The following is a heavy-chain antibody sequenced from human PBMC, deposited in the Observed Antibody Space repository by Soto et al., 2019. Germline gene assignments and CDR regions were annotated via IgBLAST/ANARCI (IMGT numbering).Heavy chain of an antibody. Sequence: SGPTLVNPKQTLILTCAFSGFSLSRKGMSVSWIRQPPGKALEFLALIDWEEEKFYSPSLRTRLTVSKDTSKGQVVLTLTNVDPVDTATYYCTRSTSWNYEYYFDYWGQGTLDTVSS. J-gene: IGHJ4*02. CDR1: GFSLSRKGMS. V-gene: IGHV2-70*01. CDR2: IDWEEEK. CDR3: TRSTSWNYEYYFDY. D-gene: IGHD1-7*01.